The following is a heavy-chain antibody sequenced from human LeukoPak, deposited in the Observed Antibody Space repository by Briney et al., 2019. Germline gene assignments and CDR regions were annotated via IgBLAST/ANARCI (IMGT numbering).Heavy chain of an antibody. J-gene: IGHJ4*02. CDR2: IKKDGSEK. V-gene: IGHV3-7*03. Sequence: GGSLRLSCAASGFTFSSYWMSWVRQAPGKGLEWVANIKKDGSEKKYVDSVKGRFTISRDNSKNTLYLQMNSLRAEDTAVYYCAKHSQSYSGSYLSYFDYWGQGTLVTVSS. CDR3: AKHSQSYSGSYLSYFDY. CDR1: GFTFSSYW. D-gene: IGHD1-26*01.